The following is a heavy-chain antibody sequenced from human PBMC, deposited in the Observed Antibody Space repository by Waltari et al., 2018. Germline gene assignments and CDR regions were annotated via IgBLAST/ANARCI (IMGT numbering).Heavy chain of an antibody. D-gene: IGHD5-12*01. CDR2: ISYDGSNK. CDR3: ARDSSDRDGYEGDY. CDR1: GFTFSSYA. J-gene: IGHJ4*02. Sequence: QVQLVESGGGVVQPGRSLRLSCAASGFTFSSYAMHWFRQAPGKGLEWVAVISYDGSNKYYADSVKGRFTISRDNSKNTLYLQMNSLRAEDTAVYYCARDSSDRDGYEGDYWGQGTLVTVSS. V-gene: IGHV3-30-3*01.